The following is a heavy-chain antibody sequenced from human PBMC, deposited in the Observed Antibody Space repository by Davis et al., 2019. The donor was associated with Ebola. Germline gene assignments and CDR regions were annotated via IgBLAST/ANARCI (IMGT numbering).Heavy chain of an antibody. J-gene: IGHJ4*02. D-gene: IGHD3-10*01. CDR2: TYYNSKWYN. V-gene: IGHV6-1*01. CDR1: GDIVSRNA. Sequence: HSQTHSLTCAISGDIVSRNAWNWIRQSPSRGLEWLGRTYYNSKWYNAYAVAVKSRITINPDTAKNQFSLQLNSVTPEDTAVYYCAKGWFRYFDNWGQGTLVTVSS. CDR3: AKGWFRYFDN.